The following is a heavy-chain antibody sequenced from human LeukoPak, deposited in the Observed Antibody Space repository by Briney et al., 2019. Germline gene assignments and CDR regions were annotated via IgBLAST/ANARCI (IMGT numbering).Heavy chain of an antibody. CDR1: GGSFSGYY. Sequence: SETLSLTYAAYGGSFSGYYWSWIRLPPFKGLELVGELNHSGSTNYNPSLKSRVTISVDTSKNQFSLKLSSVTAADTAVYYCARGTTTVETNQFDYWGQGTLVTVSS. V-gene: IGHV4-34*01. J-gene: IGHJ4*02. CDR3: ARGTTTVETNQFDY. CDR2: LNHSGST. D-gene: IGHD4-23*01.